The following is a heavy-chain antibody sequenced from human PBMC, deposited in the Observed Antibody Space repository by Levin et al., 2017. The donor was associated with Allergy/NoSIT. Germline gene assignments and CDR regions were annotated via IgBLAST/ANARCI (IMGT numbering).Heavy chain of an antibody. D-gene: IGHD1/OR15-1a*01. CDR1: GFIFNRNA. CDR2: IWYDGSNK. V-gene: IGHV3-33*01. Sequence: GGSLRLSCAASGFIFNRNAMHWVRQTPGKGLEWVAVIWYDGSNKYYADSVKGRFTISRDNSKNTLYLQMNSLRAEDTAVYYCASNSLTGTQAQVDYWGQGTLVTVSS. CDR3: ASNSLTGTQAQVDY. J-gene: IGHJ4*02.